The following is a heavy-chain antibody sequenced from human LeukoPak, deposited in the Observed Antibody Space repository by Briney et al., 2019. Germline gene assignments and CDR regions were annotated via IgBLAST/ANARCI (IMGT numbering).Heavy chain of an antibody. D-gene: IGHD3-9*01. Sequence: PSETLSLTCTVSGGSISSYYWGWIRQPPRKGLEWIGYIYYSGSTTYNPSLKSRVTISVDTSKNQFSLKLSSVTAADTAVYYCARGGMTYYDILTGYSYGMDVWGQGTTVTVSS. J-gene: IGHJ6*02. CDR3: ARGGMTYYDILTGYSYGMDV. CDR2: IYYSGST. CDR1: GGSISSYY. V-gene: IGHV4-59*08.